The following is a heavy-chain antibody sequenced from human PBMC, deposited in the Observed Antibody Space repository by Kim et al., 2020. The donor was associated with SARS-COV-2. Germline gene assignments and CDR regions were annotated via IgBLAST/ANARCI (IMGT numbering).Heavy chain of an antibody. Sequence: KGRFTISRDNSKNTLYLEMNSLRPEDTAVYYCAKSGTTMVRFFCYHGMDVWGQGTTVTVAS. V-gene: IGHV3-30*02. J-gene: IGHJ6*02. D-gene: IGHD3-10*01. CDR3: AKSGTTMVRFFCYHGMDV.